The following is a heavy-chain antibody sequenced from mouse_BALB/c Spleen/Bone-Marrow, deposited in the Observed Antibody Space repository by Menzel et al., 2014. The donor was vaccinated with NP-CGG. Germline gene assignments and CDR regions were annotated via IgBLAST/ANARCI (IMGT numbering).Heavy chain of an antibody. D-gene: IGHD2-14*01. V-gene: IGHV1-84*02. CDR3: ARQVRLFYAMDY. J-gene: IGHJ4*01. CDR2: IYPGSGNT. CDR1: GYTFTYYY. Sequence: QVQLKQSGPELVKPGASVKISCKASGYTFTYYYINWVKQKPGQGLEWIGWIYPGSGNTKYNEKFKGKATLTVDTSSSTAYMQLSSLTSEYTAVYFCARQVRLFYAMDYWGQGTSVTVSS.